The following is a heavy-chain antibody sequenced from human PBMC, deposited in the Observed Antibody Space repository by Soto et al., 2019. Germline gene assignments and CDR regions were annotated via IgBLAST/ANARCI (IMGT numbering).Heavy chain of an antibody. CDR2: IWYDGSNK. CDR3: AKHVNYYGSGTQQYYYYMDV. CDR1: GFTFSSYG. V-gene: IGHV3-33*06. J-gene: IGHJ6*03. Sequence: GGSLRLSCAASGFTFSSYGMHWVRQAPGKGLEWVAVIWYDGSNKYYADSVKGRFTISRDNSKNTLYLQMNSLRAEDTAVYYCAKHVNYYGSGTQQYYYYMDVWGKGTTVTVS. D-gene: IGHD3-10*01.